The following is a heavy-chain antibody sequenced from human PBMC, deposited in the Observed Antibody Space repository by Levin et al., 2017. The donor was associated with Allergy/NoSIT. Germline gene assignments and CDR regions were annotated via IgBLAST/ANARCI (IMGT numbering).Heavy chain of an antibody. CDR3: ARTVAGSFDY. D-gene: IGHD6-19*01. CDR2: IYYSGST. Sequence: SETLSLTCTVSGGSISSSSYYWGWIRQPPGKGLEWIGSIYYSGSTYYNPSLKSRVTISVDTSKNQFSLKLSSVTAADTAVYYCARTVAGSFDYWGQGTLVTVSS. J-gene: IGHJ4*02. V-gene: IGHV4-39*01. CDR1: GGSISSSSYY.